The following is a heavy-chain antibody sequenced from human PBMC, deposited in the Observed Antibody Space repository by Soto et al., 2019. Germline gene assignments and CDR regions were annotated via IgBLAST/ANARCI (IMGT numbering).Heavy chain of an antibody. CDR1: GGTFGSYA. D-gene: IGHD2-2*01. V-gene: IGHV1-69*01. CDR2: IIPITGTA. Sequence: QVQLVQSGAEVKKPGSSVKVSCKASGGTFGSYAISWVRQAPGQGPEWMGGIIPITGTAHYAQKFQGRVTIPADESTSTASMQLSSLRSEDTAVYYCARSQGSSTSLEIYYYYYYGMDVWGQGTTVTVSS. J-gene: IGHJ6*02. CDR3: ARSQGSSTSLEIYYYYYYGMDV.